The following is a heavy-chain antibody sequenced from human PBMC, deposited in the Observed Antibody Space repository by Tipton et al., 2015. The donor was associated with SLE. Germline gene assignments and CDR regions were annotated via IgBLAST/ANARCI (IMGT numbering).Heavy chain of an antibody. CDR2: ISYDGSNK. CDR1: GFTFSSYA. V-gene: IGHV3-30-3*01. D-gene: IGHD2-21*02. Sequence: SLRLSCAASGFTFSSYAMHWVRQAPGKGLEWVAVISYDGSNKYYADSVKGRFTISRDNSQNTLYLQMNSLRAEDTAIYYCTIGSDCAHWGQGTLATVSS. CDR3: TIGSDCAH. J-gene: IGHJ4*02.